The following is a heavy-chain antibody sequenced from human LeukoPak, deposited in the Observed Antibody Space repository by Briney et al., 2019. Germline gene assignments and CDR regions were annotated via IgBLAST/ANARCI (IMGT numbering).Heavy chain of an antibody. V-gene: IGHV3-23*01. Sequence: GGALRLSCAASGFTFSSYAMSWVRQDPGEGLEWVSTISGNGTSTYYADSVKGRFTISRDISKSTLYLQMDSLRADDTAVYYCAKDWWDEWGQGTLVTVSS. D-gene: IGHD1-26*01. CDR2: ISGNGTST. CDR1: GFTFSSYA. J-gene: IGHJ4*02. CDR3: AKDWWDE.